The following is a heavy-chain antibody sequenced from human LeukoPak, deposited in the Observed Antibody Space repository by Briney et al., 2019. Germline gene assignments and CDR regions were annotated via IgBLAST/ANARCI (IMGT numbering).Heavy chain of an antibody. CDR1: GFTFGHYA. V-gene: IGHV3-30*18. CDR2: ISFDGTNK. D-gene: IGHD3-22*01. Sequence: GRSLRLSCAASGFTFGHYAVHWVRQAPGKGLEWVAIISFDGTNKYYADSVKGRVTISRDNSKNTLYLQMNSLRAEDTAVYYCAKGGYYERPWYFDYWGQGTLVTVSS. J-gene: IGHJ4*02. CDR3: AKGGYYERPWYFDY.